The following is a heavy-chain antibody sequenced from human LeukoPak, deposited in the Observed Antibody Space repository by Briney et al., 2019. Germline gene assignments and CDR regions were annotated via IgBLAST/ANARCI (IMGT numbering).Heavy chain of an antibody. CDR1: GYTLSGFG. V-gene: IGHV1-18*01. CDR3: ARGSAVSCTSTSCHAPLDF. D-gene: IGHD2-2*01. J-gene: IGHJ4*02. Sequence: ASVKVSCRASGYTLSGFGISWVRQAPGQGLEWVGWITTYNGDKKYAERFQGRITMTRDTSVNTAYMDLGTLRSDDAAIYFCARGSAVSCTSTSCHAPLDFWGQGTLVTVSS. CDR2: ITTYNGDK.